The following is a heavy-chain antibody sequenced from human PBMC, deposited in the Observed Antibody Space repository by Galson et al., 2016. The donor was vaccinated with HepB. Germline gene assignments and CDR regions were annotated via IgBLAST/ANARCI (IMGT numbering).Heavy chain of an antibody. CDR2: IRGSVTTT. V-gene: IGHV3-23*01. CDR1: GCTFSDYA. Sequence: SLRLSCAASGCTFSDYAMSWVRQAPGKGLEWVSGIRGSVTTTYYADSVRGRFTISRDDSKNTLFLEMNSLGADDTAVYYCAKIALATVWGHSHSPGTSNYWGQGTLVTVSS. D-gene: IGHD7-27*01. CDR3: AKIALATVWGHSHSPGTSNY. J-gene: IGHJ4*02.